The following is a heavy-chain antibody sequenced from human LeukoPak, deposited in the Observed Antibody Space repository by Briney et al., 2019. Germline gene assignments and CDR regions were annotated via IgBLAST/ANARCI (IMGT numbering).Heavy chain of an antibody. V-gene: IGHV3-30*18. CDR1: GFTFSSYG. CDR2: ISYDGSNK. Sequence: PGGSLRLSCAASGFTFSSYGMHWVRQAPGKGLEWVAVISYDGSNKYYADSVKGRFTISRDNSKNTPYLQMNSQRAEDTAVYYCAKDVAAAGIGFDYWGQGTLVTVSS. CDR3: AKDVAAAGIGFDY. J-gene: IGHJ4*02. D-gene: IGHD6-13*01.